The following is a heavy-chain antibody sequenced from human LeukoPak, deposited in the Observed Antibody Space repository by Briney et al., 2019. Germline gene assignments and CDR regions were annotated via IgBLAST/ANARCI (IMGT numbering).Heavy chain of an antibody. J-gene: IGHJ4*02. V-gene: IGHV3-23*01. Sequence: PGGSLRLSCAASGLTFSTYAMSWVRQAPGKGLEWVSTISGRGDKTYYADSVKGRFTISRDNSWNTLFLQMDSLRVEDTAAYFCAKVSIVGTTTGYFNYWGQGTLVTVSS. CDR3: AKVSIVGTTTGYFNY. CDR1: GLTFSTYA. D-gene: IGHD1-26*01. CDR2: ISGRGDKT.